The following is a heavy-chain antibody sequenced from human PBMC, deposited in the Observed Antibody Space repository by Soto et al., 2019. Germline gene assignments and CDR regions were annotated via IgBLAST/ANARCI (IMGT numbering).Heavy chain of an antibody. V-gene: IGHV4-34*01. D-gene: IGHD2-15*01. CDR2: INHSGST. Sequence: SETLSLTCAVYGGSFSGYYWSWIRQPPGKGLEWIGEINHSGSTNYNPSLKSRVTISLDTSKNQFSLKLSSVTAADTAVYYCAGTDIVVVVAATPPWFDPWGQGTLVTVSS. J-gene: IGHJ5*02. CDR3: AGTDIVVVVAATPPWFDP. CDR1: GGSFSGYY.